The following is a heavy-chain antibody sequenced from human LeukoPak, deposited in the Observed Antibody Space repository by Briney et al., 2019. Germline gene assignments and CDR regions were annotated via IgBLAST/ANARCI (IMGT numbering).Heavy chain of an antibody. V-gene: IGHV1-69*04. J-gene: IGHJ4*02. CDR2: IIPILGIA. CDR3: ASNDYYDSSGYYQGYFDY. CDR1: GGTFSSYA. D-gene: IGHD3-22*01. Sequence: SVKVSCKASGGTFSSYAISWVRQAPGQGLERMGRIIPILGIANYAQKFQGRVTITADKSTSTAYMELSSLRSEDTAVYYCASNDYYDSSGYYQGYFDYWGQGTLVTVSS.